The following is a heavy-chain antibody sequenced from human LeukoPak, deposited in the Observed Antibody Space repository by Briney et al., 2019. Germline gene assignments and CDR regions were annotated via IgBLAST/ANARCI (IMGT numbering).Heavy chain of an antibody. D-gene: IGHD6-19*01. Sequence: GGSLRLSCAASGFTFSSFAMHWVRQAPGKGLEYLSAIYSDGSRTYYADSVKGRFTISRDNSKNTLYFEMSSLGVEDTAVYYCVKSPGSGWPVWGQGTLLTVSS. CDR3: VKSPGSGWPV. CDR1: GFTFSSFA. V-gene: IGHV3-64D*06. CDR2: IYSDGSRT. J-gene: IGHJ4*02.